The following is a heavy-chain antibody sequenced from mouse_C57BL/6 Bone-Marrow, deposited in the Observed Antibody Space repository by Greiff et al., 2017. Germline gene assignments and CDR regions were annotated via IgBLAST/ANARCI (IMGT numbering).Heavy chain of an antibody. CDR2: IYPGGGYT. CDR3: ARRGGYSNYAMDY. Sequence: VQLQESGAELVRPGTSVKMSCKASGYTFTNYWIGWAKQRPGHGLEWIGDIYPGGGYTNYNEKFKGKATLTADKSSSTAYMQFSSLTSEDSAIYYGARRGGYSNYAMDYWGQGTSVTVSS. D-gene: IGHD2-5*01. CDR1: GYTFTNYW. J-gene: IGHJ4*01. V-gene: IGHV1-63*01.